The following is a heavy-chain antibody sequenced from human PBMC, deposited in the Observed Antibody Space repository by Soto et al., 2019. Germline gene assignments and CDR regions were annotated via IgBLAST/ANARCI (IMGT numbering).Heavy chain of an antibody. J-gene: IGHJ6*02. CDR2: ISSDGGST. Sequence: EVQLVESGEGLVQPGGSLRLSCEASGFTFSSYSMHWVRQAPGKGREYVSVISSDGGSTYYADSVKGRFTISRDNSKSTLYLQMGSLRSEDMAVYYCARSSSSSNPYYGMDVWGQGTTVTVSS. CDR1: GFTFSSYS. V-gene: IGHV3-64*02. D-gene: IGHD6-6*01. CDR3: ARSSSSSNPYYGMDV.